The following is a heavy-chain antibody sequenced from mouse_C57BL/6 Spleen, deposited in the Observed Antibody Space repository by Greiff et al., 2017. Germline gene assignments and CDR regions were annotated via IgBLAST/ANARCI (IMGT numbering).Heavy chain of an antibody. CDR1: GFSLSTFGMG. Sequence: ESGPGILQPSQTLSLTCSFSGFSLSTFGMGVGWIRQPSGKGLEWLAHIWWDDDKYYNPALKSRLTISKDTSKNQVFLKIANVDTADTATYYCARIGGYSNYDYYAMDYWGQGTSVTVSS. J-gene: IGHJ4*01. D-gene: IGHD2-5*01. V-gene: IGHV8-8*01. CDR2: IWWDDDK. CDR3: ARIGGYSNYDYYAMDY.